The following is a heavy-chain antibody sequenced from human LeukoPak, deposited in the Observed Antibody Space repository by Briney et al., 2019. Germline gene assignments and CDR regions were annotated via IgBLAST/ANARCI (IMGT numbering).Heavy chain of an antibody. Sequence: GRSLRLSCAASGFTFSSFGMHWVRQAPGKGLEWVAIISHDESNKYYGDSVKGRFTISRDNSKNTLYLQMNSLRVEDTAVYYCAKGEYNNNWAEYFQHWGQGTLVTVSS. D-gene: IGHD1-1*01. CDR3: AKGEYNNNWAEYFQH. CDR2: ISHDESNK. V-gene: IGHV3-30*18. CDR1: GFTFSSFG. J-gene: IGHJ1*01.